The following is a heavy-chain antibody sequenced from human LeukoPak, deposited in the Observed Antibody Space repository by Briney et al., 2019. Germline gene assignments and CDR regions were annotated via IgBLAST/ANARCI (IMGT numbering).Heavy chain of an antibody. CDR1: GDSLFSNGVA. Sequence: SQTLSLTCAISGDSLFSNGVAWNWIRQSPFRGLEWLGRTFCTSKCYNEDAVYVRSRVTINPDTSKNQFSLQLSSLTPEDSAIYYCARGHNSAFDIWGQGTMVTVSS. CDR3: ARGHNSAFDI. J-gene: IGHJ3*02. V-gene: IGHV6-1*01. D-gene: IGHD1-1*01. CDR2: TFCTSKCYN.